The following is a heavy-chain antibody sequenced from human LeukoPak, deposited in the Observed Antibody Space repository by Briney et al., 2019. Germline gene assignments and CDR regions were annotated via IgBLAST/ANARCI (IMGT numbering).Heavy chain of an antibody. CDR2: SKSRSDAGTT. D-gene: IGHD3-10*01. Sequence: GGSLRLSCAACGFTFSNAWMTWMRQAPGKGLEWVGRSKSRSDAGTTDYTAPVKGRFTISRDDSKNTLYLQMNSLKTEDTAVYYCTTDLGITMIRGVFVFWGQGTLVTVSS. CDR3: TTDLGITMIRGVFVF. V-gene: IGHV3-15*01. CDR1: GFTFSNAW. J-gene: IGHJ4*02.